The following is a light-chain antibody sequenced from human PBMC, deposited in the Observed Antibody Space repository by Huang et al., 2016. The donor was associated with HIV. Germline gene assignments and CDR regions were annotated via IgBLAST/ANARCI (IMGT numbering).Light chain of an antibody. CDR2: GSS. V-gene: IGKV3-15*01. J-gene: IGKJ4*01. CDR3: QQYNNWLLS. Sequence: IVMTQSPATLSVSPGERVTVSCRANRSVSSNLAWYQQRPGQAPRLFIYGSSTRAPGIPARFSGSGSGTDFSLTISSLQSEDFALYYCQQYNNWLLSFGGGTRVDI. CDR1: RSVSSN.